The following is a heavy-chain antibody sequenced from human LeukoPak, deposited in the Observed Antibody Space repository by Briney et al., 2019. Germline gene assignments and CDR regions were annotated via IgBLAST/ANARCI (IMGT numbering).Heavy chain of an antibody. CDR3: ATEPPYFFDSSGDY. CDR2: ISSSSSTI. D-gene: IGHD3-22*01. Sequence: GGSLRLSCAASGFTFSSYSMNWVRQAPGKGLEWVSYISSSSSTIYYADSVKGRFTISRDNAKNSLYLQMNSLRAEDTAVYYCATEPPYFFDSSGDYWGQGTLVTVSS. J-gene: IGHJ4*02. CDR1: GFTFSSYS. V-gene: IGHV3-48*01.